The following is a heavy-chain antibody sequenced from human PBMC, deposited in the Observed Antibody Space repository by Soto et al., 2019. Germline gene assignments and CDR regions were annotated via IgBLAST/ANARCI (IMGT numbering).Heavy chain of an antibody. Sequence: QVQLVESGRGLVTPGGSLRLSCAASGFTFSDDYMSWIRQAPGKGLEWGSYINSSSSYTNYADSVKGRFTISRENSKNTLYLKMNSLGAEDTAVYYCARRITAAAGRRYFDLWGRGTLVTVSS. J-gene: IGHJ2*01. CDR2: INSSSSYT. V-gene: IGHV3-11*05. CDR1: GFTFSDDY. D-gene: IGHD6-13*01. CDR3: ARRITAAAGRRYFDL.